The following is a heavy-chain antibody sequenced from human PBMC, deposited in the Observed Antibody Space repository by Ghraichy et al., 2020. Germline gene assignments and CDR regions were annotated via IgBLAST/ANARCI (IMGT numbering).Heavy chain of an antibody. CDR2: ITDNGGTT. J-gene: IGHJ1*01. CDR3: AKFARDWPNEYLQH. CDR1: GFTFITYA. V-gene: IGHV3-23*01. D-gene: IGHD3/OR15-3a*01. Sequence: LSLTCAASGFTFITYAMSWVRQAPGKGLEWVSAITDNGGTTYDAESVKGRFTISRDNSKNTLFLQMNSLRGEDTAVYYCAKFARDWPNEYLQHWGQGALVTVSS.